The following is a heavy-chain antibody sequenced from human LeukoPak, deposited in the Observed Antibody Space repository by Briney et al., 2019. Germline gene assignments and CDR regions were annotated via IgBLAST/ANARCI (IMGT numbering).Heavy chain of an antibody. CDR2: ISGGST. J-gene: IGHJ4*02. D-gene: IGHD6-19*01. V-gene: IGHV3-23*01. CDR1: GFTFSSYA. CDR3: AKAPYGSGPFDY. Sequence: GGSLRLSCAASGFTFSSYAMSWVRQAPGKGLEWVSAISGGSTYYADSVKGRYTISRDNSKNTLYLQMNSLRAEDTAVYYCAKAPYGSGPFDYWGQGTLVTVSS.